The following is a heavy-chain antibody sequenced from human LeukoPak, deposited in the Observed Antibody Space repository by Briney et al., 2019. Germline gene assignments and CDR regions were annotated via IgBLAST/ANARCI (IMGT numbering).Heavy chain of an antibody. CDR1: GFTFSSYA. Sequence: GGSLRLSCAASGFTFSSYAMSWVRQAPGKGLEWVSAISGSGGSTYYADSVKGRFTISRDNSKNTLYLQMNSLRAEDTAVYCCAKDGQIGRYFDWLLPYYFDYWGQGTLVTVSS. CDR3: AKDGQIGRYFDWLLPYYFDY. V-gene: IGHV3-23*01. J-gene: IGHJ4*02. CDR2: ISGSGGST. D-gene: IGHD3-9*01.